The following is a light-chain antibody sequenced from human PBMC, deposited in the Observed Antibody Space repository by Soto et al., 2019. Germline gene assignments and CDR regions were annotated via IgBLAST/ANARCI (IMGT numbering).Light chain of an antibody. V-gene: IGKV1-5*01. CDR3: QQYNSYPFT. J-gene: IGKJ5*01. CDR2: DAS. CDR1: HSISSW. Sequence: QTTQSPSTLTASVGVGVSITCRASHSISSWLAWYQRKPGKAPKLLIYDASSLESGVPSRFSGSGSGTEFTLTISSLQPDDFATYYCQQYNSYPFTFGHGTRLGIK.